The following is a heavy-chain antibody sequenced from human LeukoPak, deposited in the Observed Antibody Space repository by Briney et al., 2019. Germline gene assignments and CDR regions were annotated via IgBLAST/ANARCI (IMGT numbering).Heavy chain of an antibody. CDR3: ARGPHWDPHFDC. CDR2: INPNSGGT. CDR1: GYTFTGYY. V-gene: IGHV1-2*02. J-gene: IGHJ4*02. Sequence: ASVKVSCKASGYTFTGYYMHWVRQAPGQGLEWMGWINPNSGGTNYAQKFQGRVTMTRDTSISTAYMELTRLRSDDTAVYYCARGPHWDPHFDCWGQGTLVTVSS. D-gene: IGHD7-27*01.